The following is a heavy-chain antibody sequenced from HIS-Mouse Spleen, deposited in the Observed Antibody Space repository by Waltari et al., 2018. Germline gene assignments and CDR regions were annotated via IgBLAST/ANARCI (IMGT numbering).Heavy chain of an antibody. Sequence: QVQLQQWGAGLLKPSETLSLTCAVYGGSFSGYYWSWIRQPPGKGLEWIGEINHSGSTNYNPSLKSRVTISVYTSKNQFSLKLSSVTAADTAVYYCARGIRITMVLGVRHAFDIWGQGTMVTVSS. CDR3: ARGIRITMVLGVRHAFDI. CDR2: INHSGST. V-gene: IGHV4-34*01. CDR1: GGSFSGYY. J-gene: IGHJ3*02. D-gene: IGHD3-10*01.